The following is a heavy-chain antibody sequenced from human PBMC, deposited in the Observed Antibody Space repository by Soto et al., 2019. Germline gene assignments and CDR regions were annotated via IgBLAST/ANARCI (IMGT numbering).Heavy chain of an antibody. Sequence: VQLVQSGAEVQKPGSSVRVSCKAPGGTLNNYAITWVRQAPGQGLEWLGWSLPIFGTANYAQKLQGRLTITADKSTSTAYMELSSLTSEDTAIYYCARESHDIEVVPATVLGPFTWFDPWGQGTLVTVSS. J-gene: IGHJ5*02. D-gene: IGHD2-2*02. V-gene: IGHV1-69*06. CDR3: ARESHDIEVVPATVLGPFTWFDP. CDR2: SLPIFGTA. CDR1: GGTLNNYA.